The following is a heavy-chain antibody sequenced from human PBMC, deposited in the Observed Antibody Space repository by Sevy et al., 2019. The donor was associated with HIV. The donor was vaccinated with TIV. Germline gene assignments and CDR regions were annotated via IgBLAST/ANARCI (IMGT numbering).Heavy chain of an antibody. CDR3: AKEWAYSNSWYMGMKPSYFDY. CDR2: ISGSGGST. D-gene: IGHD6-13*01. Sequence: GGSLRLSCAASGFTFSSYAMSWVRQAPGKGLEWVSAISGSGGSTYYADSVKGRFTISRDNSKNTLYLQMNSLRAEDTAVYYCAKEWAYSNSWYMGMKPSYFDYWGQGTLVTVSS. CDR1: GFTFSSYA. V-gene: IGHV3-23*01. J-gene: IGHJ4*02.